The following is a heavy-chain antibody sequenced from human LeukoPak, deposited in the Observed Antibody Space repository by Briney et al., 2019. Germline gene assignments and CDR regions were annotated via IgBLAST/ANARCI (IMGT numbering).Heavy chain of an antibody. CDR1: GFIFSDTW. D-gene: IGHD1-7*01. V-gene: IGHV3-7*01. J-gene: IGHJ4*02. CDR3: ARYNWNSAPFDY. Sequence: GSLRLSCASAGFIFSDTWMAWVRQAPGKGPEWVAYIEYDGTETNYVDSVRGRFTVSRDNVKNTLYLEMNSLRAEDTAVYYCARYNWNSAPFDYWGQGTLVTVSS. CDR2: IEYDGTET.